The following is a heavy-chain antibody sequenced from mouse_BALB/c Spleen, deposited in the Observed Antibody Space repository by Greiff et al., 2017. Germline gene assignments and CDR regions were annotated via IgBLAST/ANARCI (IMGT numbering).Heavy chain of an antibody. Sequence: EVQLVESGGGLVQPGGSRKLSCAASGFTFSSFGMHWVRQAPEKGLEWVAYISSGSSTIYYADTVKGRFTISRDNPKNTLFLQMTSLRSEDTAMYYCARGGNDYAWFAYWGQGTLVTVSA. V-gene: IGHV5-17*02. D-gene: IGHD2-4*01. CDR1: GFTFSSFG. CDR3: ARGGNDYAWFAY. CDR2: ISSGSSTI. J-gene: IGHJ3*01.